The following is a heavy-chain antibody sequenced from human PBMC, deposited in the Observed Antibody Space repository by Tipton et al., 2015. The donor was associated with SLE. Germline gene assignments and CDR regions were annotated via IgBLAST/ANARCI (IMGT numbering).Heavy chain of an antibody. Sequence: LRLSCTVSGGSISSSSYYWGWIRQPPGKGLEWIGSIYYSGSTYYNPSLKSRVTISVDTSKNQFSLKLSSVTAADTAVYYCARLSYSSGSYYYYMDVWGKGTTVTVSS. D-gene: IGHD6-19*01. CDR2: IYYSGST. CDR1: GGSISSSSYY. CDR3: ARLSYSSGSYYYYMDV. V-gene: IGHV4-39*01. J-gene: IGHJ6*03.